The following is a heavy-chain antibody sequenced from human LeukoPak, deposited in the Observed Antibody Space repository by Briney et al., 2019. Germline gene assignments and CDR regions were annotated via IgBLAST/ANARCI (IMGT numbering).Heavy chain of an antibody. Sequence: ASVKASCKASRYTFTAYYMHWVRQAPGQGLEWLGWINPNSGGTNYAQKFQGRVTMTRDTSITTAYMELSRLSSDDTAVYYCASSVSSRWAIIDYWGQGTLVTVSS. CDR1: RYTFTAYY. D-gene: IGHD6-13*01. V-gene: IGHV1-2*02. CDR2: INPNSGGT. CDR3: ASSVSSRWAIIDY. J-gene: IGHJ4*02.